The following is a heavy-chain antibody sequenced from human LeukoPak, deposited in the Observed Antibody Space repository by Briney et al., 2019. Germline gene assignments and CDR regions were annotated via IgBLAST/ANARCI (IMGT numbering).Heavy chain of an antibody. V-gene: IGHV4-39*01. Sequence: PSETQSLTCTVSGGSISSSSYYWGWIRQPPGKGLEWIGSIYYSGSTYYNPSLKSRVTISVDTSKNQFSLKLSSVTAADTAVYYCARHLWFGEFRNWFDPWGQGTLVTVSP. CDR1: GGSISSSSYY. J-gene: IGHJ5*02. D-gene: IGHD3-10*01. CDR3: ARHLWFGEFRNWFDP. CDR2: IYYSGST.